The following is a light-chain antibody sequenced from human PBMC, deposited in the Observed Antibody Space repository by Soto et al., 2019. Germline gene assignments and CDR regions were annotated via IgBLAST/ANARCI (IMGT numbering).Light chain of an antibody. CDR2: DAS. J-gene: IGKJ5*01. CDR1: QSINSY. Sequence: EIVLTQSPATLSLSPGERATVSCRASQSINSYLAWFRQKPGQAPRLLIYDASNRASGIPARISGSGSGTDFTLTISSLEPEDFAVYYCQQRSNWPITFGQGTRLEI. V-gene: IGKV3-11*01. CDR3: QQRSNWPIT.